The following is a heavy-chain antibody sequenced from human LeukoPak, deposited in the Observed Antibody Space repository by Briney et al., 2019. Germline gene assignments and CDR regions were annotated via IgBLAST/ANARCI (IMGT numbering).Heavy chain of an antibody. CDR3: ARDAVTVNSYYFDY. CDR2: IFYSGST. V-gene: IGHV4-39*07. CDR1: GGSISGSSYY. Sequence: SETLSLTCTVSGGSISGSSYYWGWIRQPPGKGLEWIGSIFYSGSTYYNPSLKSRVTISVDTSKNQFSLKLSSVTAADTAVYYCARDAVTVNSYYFDYWGQGTLVTVSS. D-gene: IGHD4-11*01. J-gene: IGHJ4*02.